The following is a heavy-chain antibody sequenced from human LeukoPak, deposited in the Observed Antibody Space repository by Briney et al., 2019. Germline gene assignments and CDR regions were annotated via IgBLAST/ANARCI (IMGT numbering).Heavy chain of an antibody. Sequence: SVKVSCKASGGTFSSYAISWVRQAPGQGLEWMGGIIPIFGTANYAQKFQGRVTITADESTSTAYMELSSLRSEDTAVYYCAREKGERSSAPALYYFDYWGQGTLVTVSS. CDR1: GGTFSSYA. V-gene: IGHV1-69*13. CDR3: AREKGERSSAPALYYFDY. J-gene: IGHJ4*02. CDR2: IIPIFGTA. D-gene: IGHD6-6*01.